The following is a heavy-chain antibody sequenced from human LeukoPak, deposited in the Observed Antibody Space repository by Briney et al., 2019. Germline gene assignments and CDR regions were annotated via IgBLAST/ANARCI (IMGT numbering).Heavy chain of an antibody. CDR3: AREKSSGSYYVSGYFQH. V-gene: IGHV3-11*01. J-gene: IGHJ1*01. CDR1: GFTFSDYY. D-gene: IGHD1-26*01. Sequence: PGGSLRLSCAASGFTFSDYYMSWIRQAPGKGLEWVSYISSSGSTIYYADSVKGRFTISRDNAKNSLYLQMNSLRAEDTAVYYCAREKSSGSYYVSGYFQHWGQGTLVTVSS. CDR2: ISSSGSTI.